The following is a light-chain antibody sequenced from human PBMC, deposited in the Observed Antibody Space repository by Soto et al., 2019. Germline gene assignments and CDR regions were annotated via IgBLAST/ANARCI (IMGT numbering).Light chain of an antibody. J-gene: IGKJ1*01. V-gene: IGKV3-20*01. CDR2: GAS. CDR3: QQYVRSPWT. CDR1: QSVSSY. Sequence: EIVLTQSPATLSLSLGEGATLSCRASQSVSSYLAWYKQKPGQAPRLLMHGASIRTSGIPDRFSGSGSGTDFTLTISRLEPEDFAVDDCQQYVRSPWTFGQGTKVDI.